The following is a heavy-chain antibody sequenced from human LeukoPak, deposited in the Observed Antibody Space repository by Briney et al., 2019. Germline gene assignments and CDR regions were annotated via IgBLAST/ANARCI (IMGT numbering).Heavy chain of an antibody. CDR3: AREAADGWFDP. V-gene: IGHV1-8*03. J-gene: IGHJ5*02. CDR2: MNPNSGNT. CDR1: GYTFTSYD. D-gene: IGHD6-25*01. Sequence: ASVKVSCKASGYTFTSYDINWVRQATGQGLEWMGWMNPNSGNTGYAQKFQGGVTITRNTSISTAYMELSSLRSEDTAVYYCAREAADGWFDPWGQGTLVTVSS.